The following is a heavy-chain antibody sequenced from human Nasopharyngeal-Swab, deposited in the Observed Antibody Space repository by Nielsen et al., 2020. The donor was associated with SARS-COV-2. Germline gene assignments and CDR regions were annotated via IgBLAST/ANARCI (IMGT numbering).Heavy chain of an antibody. CDR1: GLTFDDYA. V-gene: IGHV3-9*01. Sequence: SLKITCEASGLTFDDYAMHWVRQDPGKGLEWVSGISWNRGSIGYADSVKGRFTISRDNAKNSLYLQMNSLRAEDTALYYCAKDLSSGWYGWFDPWGQGTLVTVSS. CDR3: AKDLSSGWYGWFDP. J-gene: IGHJ5*02. CDR2: ISWNRGSI. D-gene: IGHD6-19*01.